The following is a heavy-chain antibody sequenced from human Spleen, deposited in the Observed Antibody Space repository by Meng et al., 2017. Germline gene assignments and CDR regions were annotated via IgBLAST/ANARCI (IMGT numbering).Heavy chain of an antibody. V-gene: IGHV3-33*01. CDR1: GFNFNTYV. J-gene: IGHJ3*02. Sequence: GGSLRLSCAASGFNFNTYVMHWVRQAPGKGLEWVAAIWSDGSNDNYADSVKGRFTISGDKSKNTLYLQMNSLRAEDTAVYYCAREALKSYAFDIWGQGTLVTVSS. CDR2: IWSDGSND. CDR3: AREALKSYAFDI.